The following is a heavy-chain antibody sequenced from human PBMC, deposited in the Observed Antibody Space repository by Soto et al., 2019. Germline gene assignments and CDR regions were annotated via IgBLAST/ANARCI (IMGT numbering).Heavy chain of an antibody. Sequence: EVQLVESGGGLVKPGGSLRLSCAASGFTFSNAWMSWVRQAPGKGLEWVGRIKSKTDGGTTDYAAPVKGRFTISRDDSKNTLYLQMNSLKTEDTAVYYCTTSDNYGGNSVFDYWGQGTLVTVSP. J-gene: IGHJ4*02. CDR2: IKSKTDGGTT. CDR3: TTSDNYGGNSVFDY. V-gene: IGHV3-15*01. D-gene: IGHD4-17*01. CDR1: GFTFSNAW.